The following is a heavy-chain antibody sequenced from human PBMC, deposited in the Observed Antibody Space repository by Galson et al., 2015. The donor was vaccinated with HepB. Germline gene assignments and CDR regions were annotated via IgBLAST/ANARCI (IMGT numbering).Heavy chain of an antibody. CDR3: ARTRGGSGWNIPYWYFDL. CDR2: MNPNSGKT. CDR1: GYTFTTYD. J-gene: IGHJ2*01. D-gene: IGHD6-19*01. V-gene: IGHV1-8*01. Sequence: SVKVSCKASGYTFTTYDINWVRQATGQGPEWMGRMNPNSGKTGYAQKFQGRVTMTRNTSITTAYMELRSLRSEDTAVYYCARTRGGSGWNIPYWYFDLWGRGSRVTVSS.